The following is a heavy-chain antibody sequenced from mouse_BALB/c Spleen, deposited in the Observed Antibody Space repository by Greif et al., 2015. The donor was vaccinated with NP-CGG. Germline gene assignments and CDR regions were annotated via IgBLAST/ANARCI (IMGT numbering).Heavy chain of an antibody. Sequence: EVMLVESGGGLVQPGGSLKLSCAASGFTFSSYGMSWVRQTPDKRLELVATINSSGGSTYYPDSVKGRFTISRDNAKNTLYLQMSSLKSEDTAMYYCARDAMEGAMDYWGQGTSVTVSS. V-gene: IGHV5-6-3*01. D-gene: IGHD1-1*02. J-gene: IGHJ4*01. CDR2: INSSGGST. CDR3: ARDAMEGAMDY. CDR1: GFTFSSYG.